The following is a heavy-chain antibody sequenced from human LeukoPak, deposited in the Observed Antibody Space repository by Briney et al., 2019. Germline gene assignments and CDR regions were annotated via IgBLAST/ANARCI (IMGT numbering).Heavy chain of an antibody. CDR2: ISGSAIST. CDR3: AKQLEQWPRTPIDY. Sequence: GSLRLSCAASGFTLSSYAMSWVRQAPGKGLGWVSSISGSAISTYYSDSVKGQFSISRDNSKNTLYLQMNSLRAEDTAVYYCAKQLEQWPRTPIDYWGQGTLVTVSS. V-gene: IGHV3-23*01. CDR1: GFTLSSYA. J-gene: IGHJ4*02. D-gene: IGHD6-19*01.